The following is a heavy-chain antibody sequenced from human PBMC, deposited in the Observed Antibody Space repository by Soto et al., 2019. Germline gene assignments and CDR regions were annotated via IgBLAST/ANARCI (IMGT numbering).Heavy chain of an antibody. Sequence: VGSLTLSCAVSGFTFSTYGMNWFRQAPGKGPEWVSAISGSGGSTYYADSVKGRFTISRDNSKNTLFLQMNSLRAEDTAVYYCAKGMYSSPHAFDIWGQGTMVTVSS. CDR3: AKGMYSSPHAFDI. CDR2: ISGSGGST. CDR1: GFTFSTYG. V-gene: IGHV3-23*01. D-gene: IGHD6-19*01. J-gene: IGHJ3*02.